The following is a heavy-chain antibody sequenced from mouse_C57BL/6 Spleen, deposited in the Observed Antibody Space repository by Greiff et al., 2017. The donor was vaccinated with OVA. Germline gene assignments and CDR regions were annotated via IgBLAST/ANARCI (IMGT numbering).Heavy chain of an antibody. CDR3: ARRGVLDYYGSSLFDY. CDR1: GYTFTDYN. D-gene: IGHD1-1*01. Sequence: EVQLQQSGPELVKPGASVKMSCKASGYTFTDYNMHWVKQSHGKSLEWIGYINPNNGGTSYNQKFKGKATLTVNKSSSTAYMELRSLTSEDAAVYYCARRGVLDYYGSSLFDYWGQGTLVTVSA. V-gene: IGHV1-22*01. CDR2: INPNNGGT. J-gene: IGHJ3*01.